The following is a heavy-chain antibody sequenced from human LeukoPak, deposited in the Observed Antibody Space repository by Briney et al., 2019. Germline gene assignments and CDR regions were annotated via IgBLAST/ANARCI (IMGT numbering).Heavy chain of an antibody. CDR3: ARGGFEGYYFDY. CDR2: IKQDGSEE. CDR1: GFTFSSYA. V-gene: IGHV3-7*04. D-gene: IGHD3-10*01. Sequence: PGRSLRLSCAASGFTFSSYAMHWVRQAPGKGLEWVANIKQDGSEEYYVDSVKGRFTISRDNAKNSLYLQMNSLRAEDTAVYYCARGGFEGYYFDYWGQGTLVTVSS. J-gene: IGHJ4*02.